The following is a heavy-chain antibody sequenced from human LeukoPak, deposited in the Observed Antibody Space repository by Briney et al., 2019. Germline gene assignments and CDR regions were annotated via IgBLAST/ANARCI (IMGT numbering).Heavy chain of an antibody. V-gene: IGHV3-33*06. J-gene: IGHJ4*02. Sequence: GGSLRLSCAASGFTFSSYGMHWVRQAPGKGLEWVAVIWYDGSNKYYADSVKGRFTISRDNSKNTLYLQMNSLRAEDTAVYYCAKDGGDYASIDYWGQGTLVTVSS. CDR3: AKDGGDYASIDY. D-gene: IGHD4-17*01. CDR1: GFTFSSYG. CDR2: IWYDGSNK.